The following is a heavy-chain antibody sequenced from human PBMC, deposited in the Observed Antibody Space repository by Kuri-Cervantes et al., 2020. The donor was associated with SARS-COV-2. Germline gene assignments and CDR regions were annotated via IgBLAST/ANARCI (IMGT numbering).Heavy chain of an antibody. J-gene: IGHJ4*02. D-gene: IGHD1-26*01. CDR2: ISSSSSYI. CDR1: GFSFSSYS. V-gene: IGHV3-21*04. CDR3: ARGRLERGNTHPYYFDP. Sequence: GESLKISCAASGFSFSSYSMNWVRQAPGKGLEWVSSISSSSSYIYNADPVKGRFTISKDNSKNTPYFPKMSLRTEDAAVYYCARGRLERGNTHPYYFDPWGQGTLVTVSS.